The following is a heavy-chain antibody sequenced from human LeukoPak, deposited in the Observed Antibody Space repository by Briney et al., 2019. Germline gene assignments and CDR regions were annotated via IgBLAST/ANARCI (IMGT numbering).Heavy chain of an antibody. D-gene: IGHD6-19*01. CDR3: ARPISGGLAVTADWFDP. J-gene: IGHJ5*01. V-gene: IGHV3-23*01. CDR2: INANSGAT. Sequence: GGSLRLSCAASGFAFSFFAMSWLRQPPGEGLEWVSTINANSGATSYAASVRGRFTISRDNSKNKLYLQLNSLRAEDTAVYYCARPISGGLAVTADWFDPWGQGTLVVVSS. CDR1: GFAFSFFA.